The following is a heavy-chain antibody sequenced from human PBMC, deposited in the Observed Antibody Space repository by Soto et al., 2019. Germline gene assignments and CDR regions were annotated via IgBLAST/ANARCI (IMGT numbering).Heavy chain of an antibody. CDR1: GYTFTSYA. CDR3: ARDFYYGSGSYYMGAPGRYYYYYMDV. CDR2: INAGNGNT. J-gene: IGHJ6*03. Sequence: GASVKVSCKASGYTFTSYAMHWVRQAPGQRLEWMGWINAGNGNTKYSQKFQGRVTITRDTSASTAYMELSSLRSEDTAVYYCARDFYYGSGSYYMGAPGRYYYYYMDVWDKGTKVTVSS. D-gene: IGHD3-10*01. V-gene: IGHV1-3*01.